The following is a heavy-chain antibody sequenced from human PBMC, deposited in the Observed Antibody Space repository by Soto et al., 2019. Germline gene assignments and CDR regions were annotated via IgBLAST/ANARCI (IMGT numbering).Heavy chain of an antibody. CDR3: ASTSTGTPRYCFDY. CDR1: GFTFSSYA. D-gene: IGHD1-1*01. V-gene: IGHV3-23*01. Sequence: PGGSLRLSCAASGFTFSSYAMSWVRQAPGKGLEWVPAISGCCGSTYYADAVKGRFTLSRDNSKNTLYLQMNSLRAEDTAVYYCASTSTGTPRYCFDYWGKGTLVTVSS. CDR2: ISGCCGST. J-gene: IGHJ4*02.